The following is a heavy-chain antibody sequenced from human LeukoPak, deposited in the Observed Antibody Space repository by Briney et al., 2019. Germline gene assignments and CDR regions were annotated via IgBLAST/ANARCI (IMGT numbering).Heavy chain of an antibody. V-gene: IGHV1-2*02. J-gene: IGHJ5*02. CDR3: ARAGGNSWFDP. CDR1: GYTFTRYD. Sequence: ASVKVSCKASGYTFTRYDMHWVRQAPGQGVGGRGWINPNSGGTNYAQKFQGRVTMTRETSISTAYMELSRLRSDDTAVYYCARAGGNSWFDPWGQGTPVTVSS. D-gene: IGHD3-16*01. CDR2: INPNSGGT.